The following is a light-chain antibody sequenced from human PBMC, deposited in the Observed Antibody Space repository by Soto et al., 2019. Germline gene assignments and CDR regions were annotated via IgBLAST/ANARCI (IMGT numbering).Light chain of an antibody. CDR2: GSS. CDR3: QQYYHSPRT. V-gene: IGKV3-20*01. CDR1: QRVSSRY. Sequence: IVLTQSPGTLSLSPGERATISCRASQRVSSRYFAWFQQRPGQVPRLLIFGSSSRAPGIPDRFSGSGSGTDFTLTISRLEPEDFGVYYCQQYYHSPRTFGQGTKVEIK. J-gene: IGKJ1*01.